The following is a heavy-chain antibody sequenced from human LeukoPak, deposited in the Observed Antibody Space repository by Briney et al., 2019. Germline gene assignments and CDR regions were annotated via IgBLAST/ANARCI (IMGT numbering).Heavy chain of an antibody. CDR2: ISGSGTNA. CDR1: VFTFSSYD. V-gene: IGHV3-23*01. CDR3: AKNGSGTSGAFDV. D-gene: IGHD3-10*01. Sequence: GGSLRLSCAASVFTFSSYDMSWVREAPGKGLEWVSGISGSGTNAYYADSVKGRFTVSRDNSKNTLHLQMNSQRAEDTALYFWAKNGSGTSGAFDVWGQGTMVTVSS. J-gene: IGHJ3*01.